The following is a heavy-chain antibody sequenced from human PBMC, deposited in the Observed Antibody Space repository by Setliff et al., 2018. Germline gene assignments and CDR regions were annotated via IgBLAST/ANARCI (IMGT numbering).Heavy chain of an antibody. CDR1: GFTFSNYA. V-gene: IGHV3-23*01. CDR2: ISGTGART. CDR3: ARSPANGGHDAFDI. Sequence: GGSLRLSCAASGFTFSNYAMNWVRQAPGKGLEWVSSISGTGARTYYADSVKGRFTISRDNARDSLYLHMNSLGAEDTAVYYCARSPANGGHDAFDIWGQGTMVTVSS. J-gene: IGHJ3*02. D-gene: IGHD6-25*01.